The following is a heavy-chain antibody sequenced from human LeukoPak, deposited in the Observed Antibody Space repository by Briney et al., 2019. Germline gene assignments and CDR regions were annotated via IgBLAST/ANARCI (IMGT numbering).Heavy chain of an antibody. CDR3: ARDFSGYDYNFDY. CDR2: ISSSSSYM. J-gene: IGHJ4*02. V-gene: IGHV3-21*01. D-gene: IGHD5-12*01. CDR1: GFTFSSYE. Sequence: PGGSLRLSCAASGFTFSSYEMNWVRQAPGKGLEWVSFISSSSSYMYYADSVKGRFTISRDNTKKSLYLQVNSLRAEDTAVYYCARDFSGYDYNFDYWGQGTLVTVSS.